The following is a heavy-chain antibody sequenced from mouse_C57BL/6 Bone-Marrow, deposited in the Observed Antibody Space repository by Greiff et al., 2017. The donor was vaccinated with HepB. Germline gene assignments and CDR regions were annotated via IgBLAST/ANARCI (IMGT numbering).Heavy chain of an antibody. CDR2: INPNYGTT. CDR1: GYSFTDYN. V-gene: IGHV1-39*01. D-gene: IGHD2-4*01. Sequence: VQLQQSGPELVKPGASVKISCKASGYSFTDYNMNWVKQSNGKSLEWIGVINPNYGTTSYNQKFMGKATLTVDQSSSTDYMQLNNLTSKDSAVYYCERSGALIDYDYDWYFDYWGQGTTLTVSS. CDR3: ERSGALIDYDYDWYFDY. J-gene: IGHJ2*01.